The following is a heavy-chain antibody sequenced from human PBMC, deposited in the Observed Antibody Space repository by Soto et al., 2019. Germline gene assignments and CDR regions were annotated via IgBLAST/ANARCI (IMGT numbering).Heavy chain of an antibody. Sequence: GGALRLSCAASGFTFSSDAMSWVRQAPGKGLECVSSISGSGGGTYYADSGTARFTFPRDNSKNTLYLQMNSVRAEDSAVSYCAKFGMATTKRSPPYYIDYWGQGALVTVSS. V-gene: IGHV3-23*01. CDR3: AKFGMATTKRSPPYYIDY. D-gene: IGHD1-1*01. J-gene: IGHJ4*02. CDR1: GFTFSSDA. CDR2: ISGSGGGT.